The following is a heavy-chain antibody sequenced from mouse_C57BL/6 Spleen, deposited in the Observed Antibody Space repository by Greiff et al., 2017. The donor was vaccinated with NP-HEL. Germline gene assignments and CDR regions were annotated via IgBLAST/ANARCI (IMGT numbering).Heavy chain of an antibody. Sequence: EVKLVESGGDLVKPGGSLKLSCAASGFTFSRYGMSWVRQTPDKRLEWVATISSGGSYTYYPDSVKGRFTISRDNAKNTLYLQMSSLTSEDTAMYYCARHPYYYGSSYSYYFDYWGQGTTLTVSS. CDR3: ARHPYYYGSSYSYYFDY. V-gene: IGHV5-6*01. CDR1: GFTFSRYG. CDR2: ISSGGSYT. D-gene: IGHD1-1*01. J-gene: IGHJ2*01.